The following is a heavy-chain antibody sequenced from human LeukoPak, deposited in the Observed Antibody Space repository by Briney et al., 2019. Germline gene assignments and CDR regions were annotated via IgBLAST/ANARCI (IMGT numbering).Heavy chain of an antibody. J-gene: IGHJ4*02. Sequence: GGSLRLSCAASRFNFNSFVMGWVRQPPGKGLEWVSSISTSSGYIFYADSLKGRVTISRDNAKNSLYLQMNSLRAEDTAVYYCARGPDDPALDYWGQGTLVTVSS. CDR2: ISTSSGYI. CDR3: ARGPDDPALDY. D-gene: IGHD5-18*01. V-gene: IGHV3-21*06. CDR1: RFNFNSFV.